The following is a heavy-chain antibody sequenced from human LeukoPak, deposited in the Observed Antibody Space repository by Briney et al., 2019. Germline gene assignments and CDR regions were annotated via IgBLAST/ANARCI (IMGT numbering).Heavy chain of an antibody. D-gene: IGHD1-26*01. CDR2: IIPIFGTA. CDR1: GGTFSSYA. CDR3: ARVGPTLLYYYYYYGMDV. J-gene: IGHJ6*02. V-gene: IGHV1-69*13. Sequence: GASVKVSCTASGGTFSSYAISWVRQAPGQGLELMGGIIPIFGTANYAQKFQGRVTITADESTSTAYMELSSLRSEDTAVYYCARVGPTLLYYYYYYGMDVWGQGTTVTVSS.